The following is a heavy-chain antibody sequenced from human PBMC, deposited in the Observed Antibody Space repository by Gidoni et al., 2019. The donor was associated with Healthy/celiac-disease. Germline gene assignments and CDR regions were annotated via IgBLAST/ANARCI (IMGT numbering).Heavy chain of an antibody. Sequence: QVQLVQSGAEVKKPGSSVKVSCKASGGTFSSYAISWVRQAPGQGLEWMGRIIPILGIANYAQKFQGRVTITADKSTSTAYMELSSLRSEDTAVYYCARDAYDYSNYFYFDYWGQGTLVTVSS. V-gene: IGHV1-69*04. CDR3: ARDAYDYSNYFYFDY. D-gene: IGHD4-4*01. CDR2: IIPILGIA. J-gene: IGHJ4*02. CDR1: GGTFSSYA.